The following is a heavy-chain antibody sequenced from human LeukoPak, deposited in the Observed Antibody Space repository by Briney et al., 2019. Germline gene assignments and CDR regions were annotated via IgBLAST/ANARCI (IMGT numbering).Heavy chain of an antibody. Sequence: PGGSLRLSCAASGFTFSSYSMNWVRQAPGKGLEWVSSISSSSSYIYYADSVKGRFTISRDNAKNSLHLQMNSLRAEDTAVYHCARDGHHCSSTSCYIIYWGQGTLVTVSS. J-gene: IGHJ4*02. CDR2: ISSSSSYI. CDR3: ARDGHHCSSTSCYIIY. CDR1: GFTFSSYS. D-gene: IGHD2-2*02. V-gene: IGHV3-21*01.